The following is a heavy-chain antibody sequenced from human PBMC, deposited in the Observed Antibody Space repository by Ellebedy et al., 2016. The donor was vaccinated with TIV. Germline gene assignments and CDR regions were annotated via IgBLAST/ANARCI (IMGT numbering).Heavy chain of an antibody. D-gene: IGHD3-10*01. CDR1: GFTFSSYS. CDR2: ISSSSSYI. J-gene: IGHJ6*03. Sequence: GGSLRLXXAASGFTFSSYSMNWVRQAPGKGLEWVSSISSSSSYIYYADSVKGRFTISRDNAKNSLYLQMNSLRAEDTAVYYCARDRKGVPYYYYYYYMDVWGKGTTVTVSS. V-gene: IGHV3-21*01. CDR3: ARDRKGVPYYYYYYYMDV.